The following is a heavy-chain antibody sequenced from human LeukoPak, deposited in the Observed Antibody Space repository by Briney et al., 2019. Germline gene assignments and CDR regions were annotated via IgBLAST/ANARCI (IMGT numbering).Heavy chain of an antibody. Sequence: GGSLRLSCAASGFTFSSYAMSWVRQAPGKGLEWVSAISGSSSTTFYADSVKGRFTISRDNSMDTLFLQMNSLRAEDTALYYCAKGMEWVVVPAALDVWGQGTTVTVSS. V-gene: IGHV3-23*01. CDR2: ISGSSSTT. J-gene: IGHJ6*02. CDR1: GFTFSSYA. CDR3: AKGMEWVVVPAALDV. D-gene: IGHD2-2*01.